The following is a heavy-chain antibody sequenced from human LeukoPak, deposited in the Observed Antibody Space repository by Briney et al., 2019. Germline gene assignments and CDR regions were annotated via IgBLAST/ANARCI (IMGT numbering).Heavy chain of an antibody. J-gene: IGHJ6*03. D-gene: IGHD3-10*01. CDR2: INPNSGGT. V-gene: IGHV1-2*02. CDR3: ARDLAPFTMVRGVKDYYYMDV. CDR1: GYTFTGYY. Sequence: ASLKVSCKASGYTFTGYYMHWVRQAPGQRLEWMGWINPNSGGTNYAQKFQGRVTMTRDTSISTAYMKLSRLRSDDTAVYYCARDLAPFTMVRGVKDYYYMDVWGKGTTVTVSS.